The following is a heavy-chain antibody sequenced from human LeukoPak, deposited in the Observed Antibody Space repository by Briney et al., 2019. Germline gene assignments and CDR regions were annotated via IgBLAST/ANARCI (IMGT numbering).Heavy chain of an antibody. D-gene: IGHD2-2*01. CDR2: ISACNGNT. Sequence: ASVKVSCKASGYTFTSYGISWVRQAPGQGLERMGWISACNGNTNYAQKLQGRVTMTTDTSTSTAYMELRSLRSDDTAVYYCARDFGIVCSSTSCRYFDYWGQGTLVTVSS. J-gene: IGHJ4*02. CDR1: GYTFTSYG. CDR3: ARDFGIVCSSTSCRYFDY. V-gene: IGHV1-18*01.